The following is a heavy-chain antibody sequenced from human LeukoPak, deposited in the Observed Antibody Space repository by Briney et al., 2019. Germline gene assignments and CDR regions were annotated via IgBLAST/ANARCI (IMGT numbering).Heavy chain of an antibody. Sequence: GGSLRLSCAAFGFTFSSYAMSWVRQAPGKWLVEVSAISGSGGSTYYADSVKGRFTISRDNSKNTLYLQMNSLRAEDTAVYYCAKVTGYSSSWYEVDYWGQGTLVTVSS. J-gene: IGHJ4*02. D-gene: IGHD6-13*01. V-gene: IGHV3-23*01. CDR2: ISGSGGST. CDR3: AKVTGYSSSWYEVDY. CDR1: GFTFSSYA.